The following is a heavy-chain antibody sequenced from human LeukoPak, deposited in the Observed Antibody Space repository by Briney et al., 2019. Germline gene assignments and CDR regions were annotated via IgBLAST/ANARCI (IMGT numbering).Heavy chain of an antibody. D-gene: IGHD6-19*01. CDR3: ARESPRVGGWYLPYYYYGMDV. CDR1: GYTFTSYG. J-gene: IGHJ6*02. Sequence: ASVTVSCKASGYTFTSYGISWVRQAPGQGLEWMGWISAYNGNTNYAQELQGRVTMTTDTSTSTAYMELRSLRSDDTAVYYCARESPRVGGWYLPYYYYGMDVWGQGTTVTVSS. CDR2: ISAYNGNT. V-gene: IGHV1-18*01.